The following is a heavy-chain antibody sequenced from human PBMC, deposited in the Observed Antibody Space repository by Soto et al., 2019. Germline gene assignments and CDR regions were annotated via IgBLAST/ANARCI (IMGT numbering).Heavy chain of an antibody. CDR2: IYSVGST. CDR1: GFTVSSNY. D-gene: IGHD6-6*01. J-gene: IGHJ4*02. Sequence: GGSLRLSCAASGFTVSSNYMSWVRQAPGKGLEWVSVIYSVGSTYYADSVKGRFTISRDNSKNTLYLQMNSLRAEDTAVYYCASSRVAARPLDYWGQGTLVTVSS. V-gene: IGHV3-53*01. CDR3: ASSRVAARPLDY.